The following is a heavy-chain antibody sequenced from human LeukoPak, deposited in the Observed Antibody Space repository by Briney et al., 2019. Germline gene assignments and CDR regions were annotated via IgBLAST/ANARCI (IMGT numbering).Heavy chain of an antibody. CDR1: GFTFSLYG. J-gene: IGHJ4*02. CDR3: AKEGNSGYAGY. CDR2: ISGSGGST. D-gene: IGHD5-12*01. V-gene: IGHV3-23*01. Sequence: GGTLRLSCAASGFTFSLYGMSWVRQAPGKGLEWVSAISGSGGSTYYADSVKGRFTISRDNSKNTLYLQMNSLRAEDTAVYYCAKEGNSGYAGYWGQGTLVTVSS.